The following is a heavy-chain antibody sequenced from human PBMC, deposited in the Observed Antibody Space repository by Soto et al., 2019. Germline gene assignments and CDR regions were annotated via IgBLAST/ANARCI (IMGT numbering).Heavy chain of an antibody. CDR3: ARARYGDYR. Sequence: GGSLRLSCVASGFTFTSYWMTWVRQAPGKGLEWVAHINEDGTTMYHVDSLEGRFTISRDNAKNSVFLQMNSLRVEDTAVYYCARARYGDYRWGQGTQVTVSS. CDR1: GFTFTSYW. V-gene: IGHV3-7*01. D-gene: IGHD4-17*01. CDR2: INEDGTTM. J-gene: IGHJ4*02.